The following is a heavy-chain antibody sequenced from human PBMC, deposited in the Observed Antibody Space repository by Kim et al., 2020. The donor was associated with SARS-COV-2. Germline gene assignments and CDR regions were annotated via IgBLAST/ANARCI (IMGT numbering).Heavy chain of an antibody. V-gene: IGHV5-51*01. D-gene: IGHD1-1*01. Sequence: RYSPSFQGQVTFSADKSISTAYLQWSSLKASDTAIYYCARHTGTTGAFDIWGQGTMVTVSS. CDR3: ARHTGTTGAFDI. J-gene: IGHJ3*02.